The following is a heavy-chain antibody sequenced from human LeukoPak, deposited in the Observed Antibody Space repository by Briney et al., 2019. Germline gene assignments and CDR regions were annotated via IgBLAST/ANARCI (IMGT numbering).Heavy chain of an antibody. CDR1: GFTVSSNY. CDR2: IYSGGST. Sequence: PGGSLRLSCAASGFTVSSNYMSWVRQAPGKGLEWVSVIYSGGSTYYADSVKGRFTISRDNCKNTLYLQMNSLRAEDTAVYYCARDLRMITFGGVIAQGDYWGQGTLVTVSS. D-gene: IGHD3-16*02. CDR3: ARDLRMITFGGVIAQGDY. J-gene: IGHJ4*02. V-gene: IGHV3-66*02.